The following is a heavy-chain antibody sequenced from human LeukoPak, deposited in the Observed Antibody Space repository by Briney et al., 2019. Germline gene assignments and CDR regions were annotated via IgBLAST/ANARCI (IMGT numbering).Heavy chain of an antibody. V-gene: IGHV4-59*01. J-gene: IGHJ3*02. CDR3: ARPSGYSYGPHAFDI. D-gene: IGHD5-18*01. CDR1: GGSISSYY. Sequence: PSETLSLTCTVPGGSISSYYWSWIRQPPGKGLEWIGYIYYSGGTNYNPSLKSRVTISVDTSKNQFSLKLSSVTAADTAVYYCARPSGYSYGPHAFDIWGQGTMVTVSS. CDR2: IYYSGGT.